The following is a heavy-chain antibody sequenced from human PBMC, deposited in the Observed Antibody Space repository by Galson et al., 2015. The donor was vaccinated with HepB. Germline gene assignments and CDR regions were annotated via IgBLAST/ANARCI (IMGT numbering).Heavy chain of an antibody. CDR2: IYYTGRT. V-gene: IGHV4-61*08. CDR1: GVSVNRGVYY. D-gene: IGHD3-16*01. J-gene: IGHJ4*02. CDR3: ARDGDYDYIWGSFLY. Sequence: SETLSLTCSVSGVSVNRGVYYWTWIRLSPGKGLEWIGYIYYTGRTTYNPSLTSRVSISLDTSKNQFSLRLNSVTAADTAVYFCARDGDYDYIWGSFLYWGQGVLVTVAS.